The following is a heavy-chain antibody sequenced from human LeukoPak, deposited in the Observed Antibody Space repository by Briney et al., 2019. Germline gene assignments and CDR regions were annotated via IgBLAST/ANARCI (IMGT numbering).Heavy chain of an antibody. V-gene: IGHV3-23*01. CDR2: ISGSGGRT. CDR3: ATAHYCSSTNCYLGY. D-gene: IGHD2-2*01. Sequence: GGSLRLSCPASGFTFSSYGMSWVRQAPGKGLEWVSVISGSGGRTYYADSVKGRFTISGDNSKNMLYLQMNSLRDEDTAVYYCATAHYCSSTNCYLGYWGQGTLVTVSS. CDR1: GFTFSSYG. J-gene: IGHJ4*02.